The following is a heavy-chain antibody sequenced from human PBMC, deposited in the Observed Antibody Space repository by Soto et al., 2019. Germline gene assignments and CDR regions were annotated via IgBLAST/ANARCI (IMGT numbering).Heavy chain of an antibody. CDR1: GFTLSTYS. CDR3: ARVDRSGGSTLSD. V-gene: IGHV3-21*01. J-gene: IGHJ4*02. CDR2: ISGSSSYI. Sequence: GGSLRLSCAASGFTLSTYSMNWVRQAPGKGLEWVSSISGSSSYIYYADSMKGRFTISRDNAKNSLYLQMNSLRAEDTAVYYCARVDRSGGSTLSDWGQGNLVTVSS. D-gene: IGHD2-15*01.